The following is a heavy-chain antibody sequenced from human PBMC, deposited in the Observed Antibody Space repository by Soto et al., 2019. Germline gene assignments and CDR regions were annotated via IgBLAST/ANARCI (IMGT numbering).Heavy chain of an antibody. D-gene: IGHD3-3*01. Sequence: GASVKVSCKASGYTFTSYGISWVRQAPGQGLEWMGWISAYNGNTNYAQKLQGRVTMTTDTSTSTAYMELRSLRSDDTAVYYCARDVTYYDFWSGYSFDYWGQGILVTVSS. CDR3: ARDVTYYDFWSGYSFDY. CDR2: ISAYNGNT. V-gene: IGHV1-18*01. CDR1: GYTFTSYG. J-gene: IGHJ4*02.